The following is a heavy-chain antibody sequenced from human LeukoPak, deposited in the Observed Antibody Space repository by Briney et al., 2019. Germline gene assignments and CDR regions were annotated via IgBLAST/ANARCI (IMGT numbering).Heavy chain of an antibody. V-gene: IGHV3-23*01. CDR3: AKDDRRYCSSTICLGSFDA. Sequence: GGSLRLSCGASGFTFSSYAMSWVRQAPGKGLEWVSAISGSGGSTYYADSVKGRFTISRDNSKNTLHLQMNSLRAEDTAVYYCAKDDRRYCSSTICLGSFDAWGQGTLVTVS. CDR2: ISGSGGST. CDR1: GFTFSSYA. J-gene: IGHJ5*02. D-gene: IGHD2-2*01.